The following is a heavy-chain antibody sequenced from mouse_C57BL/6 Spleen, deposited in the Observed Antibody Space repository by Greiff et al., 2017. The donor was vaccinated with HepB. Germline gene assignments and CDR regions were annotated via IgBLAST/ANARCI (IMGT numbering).Heavy chain of an antibody. CDR1: GYTFTSYW. V-gene: IGHV1-53*01. CDR2: INPSNGGT. Sequence: QVQLKQPGTELVKPGASVKLSCKASGYTFTSYWMHWVKQRPGQGLEWIGNINPSNGGTNYNEKFKSKATLTVDKSSSTAYMQLSSLTSEDSAVYYCARYDGYLYYFDYWGQGTTLTVSS. CDR3: ARYDGYLYYFDY. J-gene: IGHJ2*01. D-gene: IGHD2-3*01.